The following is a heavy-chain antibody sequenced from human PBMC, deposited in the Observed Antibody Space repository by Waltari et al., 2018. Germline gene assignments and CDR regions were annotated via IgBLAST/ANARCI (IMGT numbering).Heavy chain of an antibody. D-gene: IGHD6-19*01. CDR2: TYYRSKWYN. Sequence: QVQLQQSGPGLVKPSQTLSLTCAISGDSVSSNSAAWNWIRQSPSHGLEWLGRTYYRSKWYNDYALSVKSRITINPDTSKNQFSLQLNSVTPEDTAVYYCARAFHSSGWAYYYYGMDVWGQGTTVTVSS. CDR1: GDSVSSNSAA. V-gene: IGHV6-1*01. CDR3: ARAFHSSGWAYYYYGMDV. J-gene: IGHJ6*02.